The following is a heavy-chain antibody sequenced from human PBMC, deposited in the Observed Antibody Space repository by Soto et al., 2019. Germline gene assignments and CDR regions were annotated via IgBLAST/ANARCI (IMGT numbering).Heavy chain of an antibody. CDR2: INPSGDGT. Sequence: ASGKVSCNAFGYTFNAFYMHWVRQAPGQGLEWMGVINPSGDGTSYAQKFQGRVTMTRDTSTSTVYMELSSLRSEDTAVYYCATVALGYDYADVWGQGTTVTVSS. V-gene: IGHV1-46*02. CDR3: ATVALGYDYADV. J-gene: IGHJ6*02. CDR1: GYTFNAFY. D-gene: IGHD4-17*01.